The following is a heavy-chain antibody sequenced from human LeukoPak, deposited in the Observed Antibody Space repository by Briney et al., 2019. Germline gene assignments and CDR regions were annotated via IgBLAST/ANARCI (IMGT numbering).Heavy chain of an antibody. J-gene: IGHJ4*02. CDR2: ISWNSGSI. CDR1: GLTFDDYA. D-gene: IGHD3-22*01. V-gene: IGHV3-9*01. CDR3: AKVIGYAESGYLTSAVDY. Sequence: GGSLRLSCAASGLTFDDYAMHWVRQAPGKGLEWVSGISWNSGSIGYADSVKGRFTISRDNAKNSLYLQMNSLRAEDTALYYCAKVIGYAESGYLTSAVDYWGQGTLVTVSS.